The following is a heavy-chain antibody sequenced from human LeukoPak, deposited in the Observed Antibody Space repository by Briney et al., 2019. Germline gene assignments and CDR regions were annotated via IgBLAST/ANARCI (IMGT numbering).Heavy chain of an antibody. CDR1: GGTFSSYA. J-gene: IGHJ6*03. CDR2: IIPILGIA. CDR3: ARDYLTPYYMDV. Sequence: SVKVSCKASGGTFSSYAISWVRQAPGQGLEWMGRIIPILGIANYAQKFQGRVTMTRDTSISTAYMELSRLTSDDTAVYYCARDYLTPYYMDVWGKGTTVTVSS. D-gene: IGHD2-15*01. V-gene: IGHV1-69*04.